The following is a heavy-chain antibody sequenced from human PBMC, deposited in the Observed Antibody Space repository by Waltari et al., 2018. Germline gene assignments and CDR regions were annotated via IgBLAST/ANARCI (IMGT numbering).Heavy chain of an antibody. V-gene: IGHV1-69*08. CDR2: IIPTVGRA. Sequence: QVQLGQSGAEVKKPGSSVKVSCTASADIFDRHPITWVRQAPGQGLEWMGRIIPTVGRANYAQQLQGRLTIIADKSTSAVFMELSNLRSEDTAVYYCATVDEMVRGYLESWGQGTLVTVSS. D-gene: IGHD3-10*01. J-gene: IGHJ4*01. CDR1: ADIFDRHP. CDR3: ATVDEMVRGYLES.